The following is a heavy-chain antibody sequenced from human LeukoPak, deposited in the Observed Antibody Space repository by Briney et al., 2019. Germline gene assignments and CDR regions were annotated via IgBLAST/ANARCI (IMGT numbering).Heavy chain of an antibody. CDR2: INPNSGGT. CDR1: GYTFTGYY. Sequence: ASVKVSCRASGYTFTGYYMHWVRQAPGQGLEWMGWINPNSGGTNYAQKFQGRVTMTRDTSISTAYMELSRLRSDDTAVYYCARSHSEYSSSPYLPKDYWGQGTLVIVSS. V-gene: IGHV1-2*02. J-gene: IGHJ4*02. CDR3: ARSHSEYSSSPYLPKDY. D-gene: IGHD6-6*01.